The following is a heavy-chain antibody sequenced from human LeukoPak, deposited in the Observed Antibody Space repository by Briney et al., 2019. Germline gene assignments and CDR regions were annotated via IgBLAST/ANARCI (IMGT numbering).Heavy chain of an antibody. CDR2: ISYHGDIT. CDR3: ARDSRYYYDSGSSGPHYFDF. J-gene: IGHJ4*02. CDR1: GSTFSSYA. D-gene: IGHD3-10*01. V-gene: IGHV3-30*01. Sequence: GGSLRLSCAASGSTFSSYAMHWVRQAPGKGLEWVALISYHGDITYYADSVKGRFTLSRDNSKTTLFLQLNSLRAEDTAVYYCARDSRYYYDSGSSGPHYFDFWGQGTLVNVSS.